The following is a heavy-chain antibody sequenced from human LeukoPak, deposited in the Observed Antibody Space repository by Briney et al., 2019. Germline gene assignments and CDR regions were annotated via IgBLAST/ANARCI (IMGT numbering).Heavy chain of an antibody. CDR1: GYTFSSYW. V-gene: IGHV5-51*01. J-gene: IGHJ4*02. CDR3: ARQNDFRLDY. Sequence: GESLKIFCQGSGYTFSSYWIGWGRQLPGKGLEWMGIIYPGDSDTRYSPSLQGQVTISVDTSICTAYLQWSSLKASDTAIYYCARQNDFRLDYWGQGTLVTVSS. D-gene: IGHD3-3*01. CDR2: IYPGDSDT.